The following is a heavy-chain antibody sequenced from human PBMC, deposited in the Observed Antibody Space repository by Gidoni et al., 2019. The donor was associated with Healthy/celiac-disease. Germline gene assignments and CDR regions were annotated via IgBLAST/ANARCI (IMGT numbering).Heavy chain of an antibody. J-gene: IGHJ4*02. CDR3: GSLRFLEWMGPPDY. CDR1: GFTFGDYA. V-gene: IGHV3-49*03. CDR2: IRSKAYGGTT. Sequence: EVQLVESGGGLVQPGRSLRLSCTASGFTFGDYAMSWFRQAPGKGLEWVGFIRSKAYGGTTEYAASVKGRFTISRDDSKSIAYLQMNSLKTEDTAVYYCGSLRFLEWMGPPDYWGQGTLVTVSS. D-gene: IGHD3-3*01.